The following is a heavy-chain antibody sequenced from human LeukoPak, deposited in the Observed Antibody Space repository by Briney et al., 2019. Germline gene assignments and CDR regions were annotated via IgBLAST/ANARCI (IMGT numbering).Heavy chain of an antibody. D-gene: IGHD3-10*01. CDR3: ARLWFGESSKNFFDD. CDR1: GYTFTGYY. Sequence: ASVKVSCKASGYTFTGYYMHWVRQAPGQGLEWMGWINPNSGGTNYAQKFQGRVTMTRDTSISTAYMELSRLRSDDTAVYYCARLWFGESSKNFFDDWGQGTLVTVSS. J-gene: IGHJ4*02. CDR2: INPNSGGT. V-gene: IGHV1-2*02.